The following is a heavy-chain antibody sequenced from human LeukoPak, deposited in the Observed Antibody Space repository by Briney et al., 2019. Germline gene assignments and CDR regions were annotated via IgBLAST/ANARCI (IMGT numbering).Heavy chain of an antibody. CDR1: GGTFDDYA. J-gene: IGHJ4*02. D-gene: IGHD4-17*01. CDR2: ISWNSGSI. Sequence: PGRSLRLSCAASGGTFDDYARHWVRQAPGKGLEWVSGISWNSGSIGYADSVKGRFTISRDNAKNSLYLQMNRLRAEDTALYYCAKADRYGDHFDYWGQGTLVTVSS. V-gene: IGHV3-9*01. CDR3: AKADRYGDHFDY.